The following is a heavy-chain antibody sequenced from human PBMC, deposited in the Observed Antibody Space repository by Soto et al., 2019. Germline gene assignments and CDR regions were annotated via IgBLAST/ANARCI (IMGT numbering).Heavy chain of an antibody. Sequence: GGSLRLSCAASGFTFSDFAVSCVGKAPGEGREWVSTFTAAGRNTFYADSVKGRFTISRDNSKSTLYLHVNSLRVDDTAVYYCAKMGGGNLTKRFHVWGHGTLVTVSS. CDR2: FTAAGRNT. J-gene: IGHJ1*01. CDR1: GFTFSDFA. V-gene: IGHV3-23*01. D-gene: IGHD3-16*01. CDR3: AKMGGGNLTKRFHV.